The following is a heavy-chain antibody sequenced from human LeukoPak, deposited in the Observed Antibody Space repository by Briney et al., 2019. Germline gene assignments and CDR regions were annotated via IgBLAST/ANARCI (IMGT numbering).Heavy chain of an antibody. D-gene: IGHD5-12*01. Sequence: PSETLSLTCTVSGGSISSYYWSWIRQPPGKGLEWIGYISYTGSTNYNPSLKSRVTISVDTSKNQFSLKVRSVTAADTAVYYCARGFDSKSTYFDYWGQGTLVTVSS. J-gene: IGHJ4*02. CDR2: ISYTGST. CDR3: ARGFDSKSTYFDY. V-gene: IGHV4-59*01. CDR1: GGSISSYY.